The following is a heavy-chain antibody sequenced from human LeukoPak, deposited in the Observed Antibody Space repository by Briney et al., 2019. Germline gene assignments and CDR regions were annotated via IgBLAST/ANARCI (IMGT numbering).Heavy chain of an antibody. D-gene: IGHD3-10*01. CDR3: ARRNPRLTMVRGVIAD. V-gene: IGHV4-34*01. J-gene: IGHJ4*02. CDR2: INHSGST. Sequence: SETLSLTCAVYGGSFSGYYWSWIRQPPGKGLEWIGEINHSGSTNYNPSLKSRVTISVDTSKNQFSLKLSSVTAADTAVYYCARRNPRLTMVRGVIADWGQGTLVTVSS. CDR1: GGSFSGYY.